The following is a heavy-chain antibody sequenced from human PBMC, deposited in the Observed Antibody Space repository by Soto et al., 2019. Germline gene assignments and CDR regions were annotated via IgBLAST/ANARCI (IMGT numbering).Heavy chain of an antibody. CDR3: AKMGSSWRFYYMDV. CDR1: GFTFSSYA. Sequence: GGSLRLSCAASGFTFSSYAMSWVRQAPGKGLEWVSAISGSGGSTYYADSVKGRFTIPRDNSKNTLYLQMNSLRAEDTAVYYCAKMGSSWRFYYMDVWGKGTTVTVSS. J-gene: IGHJ6*03. D-gene: IGHD6-13*01. CDR2: ISGSGGST. V-gene: IGHV3-23*01.